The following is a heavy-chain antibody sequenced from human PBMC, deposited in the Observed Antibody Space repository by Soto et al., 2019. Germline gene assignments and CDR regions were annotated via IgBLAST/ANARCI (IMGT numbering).Heavy chain of an antibody. J-gene: IGHJ4*02. D-gene: IGHD2-15*01. CDR3: ARRYGGNLDY. V-gene: IGHV4-39*07. Sequence: PSETLSLTCTFSGGSIISSSYYWGWIRQPPGKGLEWIGSIYYSGSTNYNPSLKSRVTISVDTSKNQFSLKLSSVTAADTAVYYCARRYGGNLDYWGQGTLVTVSS. CDR1: GGSIISSSYY. CDR2: IYYSGST.